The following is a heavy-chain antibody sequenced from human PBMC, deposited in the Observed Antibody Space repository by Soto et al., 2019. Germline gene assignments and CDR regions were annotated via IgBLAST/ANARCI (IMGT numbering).Heavy chain of an antibody. D-gene: IGHD1-26*01. CDR1: GFDFTYYA. CDR2: MSSDGSKI. Sequence: QVQLVESGGGAVQPGESLRLSCVASGFDFTYYAMHWVRQAPGKGLESVAVMSSDGSKIHHTDSVKGRFTISRDNSKNTLYLQMSSLRKEDTAVYFCAKEERVGVTLGLFDYWGQGPLVSVSS. J-gene: IGHJ4*02. V-gene: IGHV3-30*18. CDR3: AKEERVGVTLGLFDY.